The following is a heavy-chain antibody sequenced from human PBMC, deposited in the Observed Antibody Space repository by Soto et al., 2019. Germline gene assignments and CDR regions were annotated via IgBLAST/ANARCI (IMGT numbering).Heavy chain of an antibody. D-gene: IGHD4-17*01. CDR2: MNPNSGNT. CDR1: GYTFTSYD. J-gene: IGHJ3*02. V-gene: IGHV1-8*01. Sequence: GASVKVSCKASGYTFTSYDINWVRQATGQGLEWMGWMNPNSGNTGYAQKLQGRVTMTRNTSISTAYMELSSLRSEDTAVYYCARPGTTPIGDYVTSDAFDIWGQGTMVTVSS. CDR3: ARPGTTPIGDYVTSDAFDI.